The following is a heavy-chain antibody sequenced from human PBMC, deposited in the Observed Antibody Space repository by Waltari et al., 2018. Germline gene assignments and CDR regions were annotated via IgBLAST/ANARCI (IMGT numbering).Heavy chain of an antibody. Sequence: EVQLVESGGGLVKPGGSLRLSCAASGFNFRTYSMNWVRQAPGKGRGWGPTIRSSGGHKKNADSVKGRLTVSRDNAKNSLYLRMNSLRAEDTAVYYCARDSPAGFIDSWGQGTLVTVSS. J-gene: IGHJ4*02. CDR2: IRSSGGHK. D-gene: IGHD3-3*01. V-gene: IGHV3-21*01. CDR1: GFNFRTYS. CDR3: ARDSPAGFIDS.